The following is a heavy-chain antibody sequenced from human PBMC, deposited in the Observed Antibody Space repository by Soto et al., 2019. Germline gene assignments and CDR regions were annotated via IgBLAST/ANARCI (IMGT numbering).Heavy chain of an antibody. V-gene: IGHV3-21*01. D-gene: IGHD2-15*01. CDR3: ARDGGYCSGGSCYDS. Sequence: EVQLVESGGGLVKPGGSLRLSCAASGFTFSSYSMNWVRQAPGKGLEWVSSISSSSSYIYYADSVKGRFTISRDNAKNSLYRQMNSLRAEDTSVYYCARDGGYCSGGSCYDSWGQGTLVTVSS. CDR1: GFTFSSYS. J-gene: IGHJ4*02. CDR2: ISSSSSYI.